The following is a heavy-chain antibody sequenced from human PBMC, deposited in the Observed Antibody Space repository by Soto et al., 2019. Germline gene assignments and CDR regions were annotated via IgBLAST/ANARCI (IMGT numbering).Heavy chain of an antibody. Sequence: GESLKISCAASGFTFSSYWMHWVRQAPGKGLVWVSRINSDGSSTSYADSVKGRFTISRDNAKNTLYLQMNSLRAEDTAVYYCARDGGYCSSTSCLEVYYYYGMDVWGQGTTVTVSS. CDR2: INSDGSST. D-gene: IGHD2-2*01. CDR3: ARDGGYCSSTSCLEVYYYYGMDV. J-gene: IGHJ6*02. CDR1: GFTFSSYW. V-gene: IGHV3-74*01.